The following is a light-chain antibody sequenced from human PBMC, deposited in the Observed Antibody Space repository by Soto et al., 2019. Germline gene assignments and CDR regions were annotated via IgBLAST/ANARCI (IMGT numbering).Light chain of an antibody. CDR1: QSVSSSY. CDR2: GAS. J-gene: IGKJ5*01. V-gene: IGKV3-20*01. Sequence: EIVLTQSPGTLSLSPGERATLSCRARQSVSSSYLGWYQQKPGQAPRLLIYGASSRATGIPDRFSGSGSGTDFTLTISRLEPEDFAVYYCQQYGSSITFGQGTRLEIK. CDR3: QQYGSSIT.